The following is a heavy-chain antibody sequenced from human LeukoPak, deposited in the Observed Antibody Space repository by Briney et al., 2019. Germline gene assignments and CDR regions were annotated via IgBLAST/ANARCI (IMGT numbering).Heavy chain of an antibody. Sequence: GGSLRLSCAASGFTFSSYEMNWARQAPGKGLEWVSAISGSGDTYYAASVKGRFTISRDNSKNTLYLQMNSLRAEDTAVYYCARAQNSSGYYPAFDYWGQGTLVTVYS. D-gene: IGHD3-22*01. CDR2: ISGSGDT. CDR3: ARAQNSSGYYPAFDY. J-gene: IGHJ4*02. V-gene: IGHV3-23*01. CDR1: GFTFSSYE.